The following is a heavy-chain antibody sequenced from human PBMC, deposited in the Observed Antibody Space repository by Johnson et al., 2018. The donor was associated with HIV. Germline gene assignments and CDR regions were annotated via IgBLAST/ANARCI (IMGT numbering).Heavy chain of an antibody. J-gene: IGHJ3*02. CDR1: GFTFNSYG. CDR2: IWYDGSNK. V-gene: IGHV3-33*06. CDR3: AKDIGDGYNRWGAFDI. D-gene: IGHD5-24*01. Sequence: QVQVVESGGGVVQPGRSLRLSCAASGFTFNSYGMHWVRQAPGKGLEWVAVIWYDGSNKYYADSVKGRFTISRDNSKNTLYLQMNSLRAEDTAVYYCAKDIGDGYNRWGAFDIWGQGTMVTVSS.